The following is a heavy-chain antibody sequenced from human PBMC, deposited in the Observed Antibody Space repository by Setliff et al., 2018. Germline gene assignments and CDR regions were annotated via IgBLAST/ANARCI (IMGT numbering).Heavy chain of an antibody. CDR1: GFTFSIYS. CDR3: AKEKYSSTWYERKPFDC. J-gene: IGHJ4*02. D-gene: IGHD6-13*01. Sequence: GGSLRLSCAASGFTFSIYSMNWVRQAPGKGLEWVSTATTSGTYSYYADSVKGRFTISRDDSKNTLYLQMNSLRAEDTAVYYCAKEKYSSTWYERKPFDCWGQGTLVTVSS. CDR2: ATTSGTYS. V-gene: IGHV3-23*01.